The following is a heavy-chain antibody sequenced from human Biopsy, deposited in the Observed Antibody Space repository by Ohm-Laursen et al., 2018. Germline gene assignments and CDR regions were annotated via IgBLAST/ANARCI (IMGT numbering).Heavy chain of an antibody. D-gene: IGHD3-16*01. J-gene: IGHJ6*02. CDR2: VKGSSTYI. Sequence: SLRLSCASSGSGFCVYSIFWVCLAPPAGLEWVSSVKGSSTYISYADSAKGRFTISRDNAKNSLSLQMNSLRADDTAVYYCATSGAADSWGNYYGMDVWGQGTTVTVSS. CDR1: GSGFCVYS. CDR3: ATSGAADSWGNYYGMDV. V-gene: IGHV3-21*01.